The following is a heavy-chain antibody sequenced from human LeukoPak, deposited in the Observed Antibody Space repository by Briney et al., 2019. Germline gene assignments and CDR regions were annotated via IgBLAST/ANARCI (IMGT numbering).Heavy chain of an antibody. D-gene: IGHD2/OR15-2a*01. CDR1: GFTFNNYA. CDR3: ARDFAEYVGFFFFDY. J-gene: IGHJ4*02. V-gene: IGHV3-23*01. CDR2: ISGGGETT. Sequence: PGGSLRLSCAASGFTFNNYAMNWVRQAPGKGLEWVSSISGGGETTYYADSAKGRFTISRDNSQNTLYLQMNSLRAEDTAVYYCARDFAEYVGFFFFDYLGQGTLVTGS.